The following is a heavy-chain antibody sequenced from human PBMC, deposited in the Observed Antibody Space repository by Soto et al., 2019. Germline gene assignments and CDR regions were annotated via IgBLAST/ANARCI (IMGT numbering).Heavy chain of an antibody. D-gene: IGHD2-2*01. J-gene: IGHJ4*02. CDR2: ISGSGGST. Sequence: EVQLLESGGGSVQPGGSLRLSCLASGHTFQNYAMTWVRQAPGKGLEWVSGISGSGGSTYYADSVRGRFTISRDDSKNTPYLQMSSLRAEDTAVYYCAKVSRGIGVVPAGLNWGQGTLVTVSS. CDR3: AKVSRGIGVVPAGLN. CDR1: GHTFQNYA. V-gene: IGHV3-23*01.